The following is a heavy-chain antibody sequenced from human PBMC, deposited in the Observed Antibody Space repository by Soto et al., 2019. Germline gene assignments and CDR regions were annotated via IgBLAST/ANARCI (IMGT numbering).Heavy chain of an antibody. V-gene: IGHV3-23*01. D-gene: IGHD3-3*01. Sequence: GGSLRLSCAASGFTFSSYAMGWVRQAPGKGLEWVSAISGSGGSTYYADSVKGRFTISRDNSKNTLYLQMNSLRAEDTAVYYCAKDFHYDFWSGYATFDYWGQGTLVTVSS. J-gene: IGHJ4*02. CDR2: ISGSGGST. CDR1: GFTFSSYA. CDR3: AKDFHYDFWSGYATFDY.